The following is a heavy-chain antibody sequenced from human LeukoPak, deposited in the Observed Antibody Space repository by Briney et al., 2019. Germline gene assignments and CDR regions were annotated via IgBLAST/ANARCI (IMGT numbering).Heavy chain of an antibody. Sequence: SETLSLTCTVSGGSISSSYYYWGWIRQPPGKGLEWIGSIYSSGSTFYNPSLKSRITISVDTSKYQFSLRLRSVTAADTAVYYCGSLATPGLCFDYWGLGTLVTVSS. V-gene: IGHV4-39*07. CDR2: IYSSGST. J-gene: IGHJ4*02. CDR1: GGSISSSYYY. D-gene: IGHD6-6*01. CDR3: GSLATPGLCFDY.